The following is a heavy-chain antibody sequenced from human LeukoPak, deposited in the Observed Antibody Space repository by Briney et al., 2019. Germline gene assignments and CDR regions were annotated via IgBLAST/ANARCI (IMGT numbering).Heavy chain of an antibody. V-gene: IGHV3-30*04. J-gene: IGHJ4*02. Sequence: QPGGSLRLSCAASGSTFSSYAMHWVRQAPGKGLEWVAVISYDGINKHYADSVKGRFTVSRDNSKNTLYLQMNSLRPEDTAVYYCVGSPRSGWYWFDYWGQGTVVTVSS. CDR2: ISYDGINK. CDR3: VGSPRSGWYWFDY. CDR1: GSTFSSYA. D-gene: IGHD6-19*01.